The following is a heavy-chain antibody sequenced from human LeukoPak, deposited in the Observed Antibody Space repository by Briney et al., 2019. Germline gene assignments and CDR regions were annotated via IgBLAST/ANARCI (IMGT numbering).Heavy chain of an antibody. Sequence: GGSLRLSCAASGFTFSSYSMSWVRQAPGKGLEWVSSISSSSSYIYYADSVKGRFTISRDNAKNSLYLRMNSLRAEDTAVYYCARETGYYFDYWGQGTLVTVSS. V-gene: IGHV3-21*01. CDR1: GFTFSSYS. CDR2: ISSSSSYI. J-gene: IGHJ4*02. CDR3: ARETGYYFDY.